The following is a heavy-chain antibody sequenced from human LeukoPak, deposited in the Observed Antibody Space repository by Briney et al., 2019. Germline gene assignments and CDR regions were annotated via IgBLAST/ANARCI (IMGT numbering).Heavy chain of an antibody. CDR3: ARVVAPLGDYYYYYGMDV. V-gene: IGHV1-46*01. CDR2: INPSGGST. D-gene: IGHD2-15*01. CDR1: GYTFTSYY. J-gene: IGHJ6*04. Sequence: GASVKVSCKASGYTFTSYYMHWVRQAPGQGLEWMGIINPSGGSTSYAQKFQGRVTMTRDTSTSTVYMELSSLRSEDTGVYYCARVVAPLGDYYYYYGMDVWGKGTTVTVSS.